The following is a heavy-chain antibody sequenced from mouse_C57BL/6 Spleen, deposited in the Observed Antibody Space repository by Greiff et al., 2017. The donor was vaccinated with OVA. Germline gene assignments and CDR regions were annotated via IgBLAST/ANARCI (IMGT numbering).Heavy chain of an antibody. V-gene: IGHV1-59*01. Sequence: VQLQQPGAELVRPGTSVKLSCKASGYTFTSYWMHWVKQRPGQGLEWIGVIDPSDSYTNYNQKFKGKATLTVDTSSSTAYMQLSSLTSEDSAVYYCARRDGKRVYAMDYWGQGTSVTVSS. D-gene: IGHD2-1*01. CDR2: IDPSDSYT. J-gene: IGHJ4*01. CDR3: ARRDGKRVYAMDY. CDR1: GYTFTSYW.